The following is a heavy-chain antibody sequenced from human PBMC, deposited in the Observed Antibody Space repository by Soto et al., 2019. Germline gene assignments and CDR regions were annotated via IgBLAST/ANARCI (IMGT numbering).Heavy chain of an antibody. D-gene: IGHD1-1*01. CDR1: GDSISGYY. CDR3: ARDAAPIRETGPMLDY. Sequence: SETLSLTCTVSGDSISGYYWSWSRQPPGKGLGWIGFIYYSGSTNYNPSLKSRVTISVDTANNQFSRHLRSVNAADTAVYYCARDAAPIRETGPMLDYWGRGTLVTVSS. J-gene: IGHJ4*02. V-gene: IGHV4-59*01. CDR2: IYYSGST.